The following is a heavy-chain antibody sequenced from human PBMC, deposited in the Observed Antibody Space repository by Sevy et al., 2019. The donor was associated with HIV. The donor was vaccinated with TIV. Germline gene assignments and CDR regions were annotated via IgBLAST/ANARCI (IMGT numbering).Heavy chain of an antibody. CDR2: IYYSGHV. V-gene: IGHV4-59*08. CDR3: AGENAWGRGYS. J-gene: IGHJ4*02. CDR1: GGSITSLY. D-gene: IGHD1-26*01. Sequence: SETLSLTCAVSGGSITSLYWNWIRQPPGKGLEWIANIYYSGHVNYNPSLKSRVTLALDMSKNQFSLRLSSVTAADTAMYYCAGENAWGRGYSWGQGTLVTVSS.